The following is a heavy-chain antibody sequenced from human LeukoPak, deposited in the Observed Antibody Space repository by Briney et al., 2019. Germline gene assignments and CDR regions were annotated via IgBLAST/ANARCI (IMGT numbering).Heavy chain of an antibody. CDR3: ARDIAGDIVVEPAATLQHQNWFDP. D-gene: IGHD2-2*01. V-gene: IGHV1-2*02. CDR2: INPNSGGT. J-gene: IGHJ5*02. Sequence: ASVKVSCTASGYTFTGYYMHWVRQAPGQGLEWMGWINPNSGGTNYAQKFQGRVTMTRDTSISTAYMELSRLRSDDTAVYYCARDIAGDIVVEPAATLQHQNWFDPWGQGTLVTVSS. CDR1: GYTFTGYY.